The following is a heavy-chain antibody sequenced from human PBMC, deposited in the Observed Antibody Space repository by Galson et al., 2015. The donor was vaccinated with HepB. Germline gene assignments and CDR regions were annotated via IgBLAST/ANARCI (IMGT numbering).Heavy chain of an antibody. J-gene: IGHJ4*02. CDR3: AKTSYYYDSSGYYFDY. V-gene: IGHV3-30*18. CDR1: GFTFSSYG. D-gene: IGHD3-22*01. CDR2: ISYDGSNK. Sequence: SLRLSCAASGFTFSSYGMHWVRQAPGKGLEWVAVISYDGSNKYYADSVKSRFTISRDNSKNTLYLQMNSLRAEDTAVYYCAKTSYYYDSSGYYFDYWGQGTLVTVSS.